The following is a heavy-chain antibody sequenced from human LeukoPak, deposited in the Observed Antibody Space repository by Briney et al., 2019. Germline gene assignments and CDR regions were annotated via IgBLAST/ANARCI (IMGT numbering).Heavy chain of an antibody. CDR1: VFTFNYYG. J-gene: IGHJ4*02. D-gene: IGHD2-2*01. V-gene: IGHV3-30*02. Sequence: QPGGSLRLSCAASVFTFNYYGMHWVRQAPGKGLEWVAFIRYDGSNKYYADPVKGRFTISRDNSKNTLYLQMNSLKPEDTAVYYCAKARGYCSSTSCFRPFDYWGQGTLVTVSS. CDR2: IRYDGSNK. CDR3: AKARGYCSSTSCFRPFDY.